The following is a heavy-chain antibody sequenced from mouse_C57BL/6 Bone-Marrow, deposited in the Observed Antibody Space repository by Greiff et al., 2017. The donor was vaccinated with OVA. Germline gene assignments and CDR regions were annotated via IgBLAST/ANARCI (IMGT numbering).Heavy chain of an antibody. CDR2: INPSNGGT. Sequence: QVQLQQPGTELVKPGASVKLSCKASGYTFTSYWMHWVKQRPGQGLEWIGNINPSNGGTNYNEKFKSKATLTVDKSSSTAYMQLSSLTSGDSAVYYCARWDYYGSSYCWYFDVWGTGTTVTVSS. CDR1: GYTFTSYW. D-gene: IGHD1-1*01. J-gene: IGHJ1*03. CDR3: ARWDYYGSSYCWYFDV. V-gene: IGHV1-53*01.